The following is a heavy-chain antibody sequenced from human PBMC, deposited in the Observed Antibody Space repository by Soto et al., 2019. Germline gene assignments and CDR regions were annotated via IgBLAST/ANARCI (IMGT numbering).Heavy chain of an antibody. J-gene: IGHJ4*02. CDR1: GFTFSSYS. CDR3: ARADYIWGSYRPEPTL. V-gene: IGHV3-21*01. Sequence: GGSLRLSCAASGFTFSSYSMNWVRQAPGKGLEWVSSISSSSSYIYYADSVKGRFTISRDNAKNSLYLQMNSLRAEDTAVYYCARADYIWGSYRPEPTLWGQGTLVTVSS. D-gene: IGHD3-16*02. CDR2: ISSSSSYI.